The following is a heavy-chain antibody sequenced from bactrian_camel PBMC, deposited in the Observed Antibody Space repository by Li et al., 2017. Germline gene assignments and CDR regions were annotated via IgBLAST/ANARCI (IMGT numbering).Heavy chain of an antibody. V-gene: IGHV3S57*01. CDR1: GRTYSKWY. J-gene: IGHJ4*01. CDR2: IDSRGIT. Sequence: HVQLVESGGGSVQAGGSLRLSCAASGRTYSKWYMGWFRQVPGKEREGLATIDSRGITAYADSVKGRFTISKDNVLSILYLQMDSLKPEDTAMYYCAAGSLRFCNLARHLYSYFGQGTQVAVS. D-gene: IGHD1*01. CDR3: AAGSLRFCNLARHLYSY.